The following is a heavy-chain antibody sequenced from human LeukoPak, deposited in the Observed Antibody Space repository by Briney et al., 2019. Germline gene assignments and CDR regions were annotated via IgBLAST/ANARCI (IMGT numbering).Heavy chain of an antibody. CDR2: INPNSGGT. Sequence: ASVRVSCKASGYTFTGYYMHWVRQAPGQGLEWMGWINPNSGGTNYAQKFQGRVTMTRDTSISTAYMELSRLRSDDTAVYYCARDQQLWLGYYYGMDVWGQGTTVTVSS. J-gene: IGHJ6*02. V-gene: IGHV1-2*02. CDR3: ARDQQLWLGYYYGMDV. CDR1: GYTFTGYY. D-gene: IGHD5-18*01.